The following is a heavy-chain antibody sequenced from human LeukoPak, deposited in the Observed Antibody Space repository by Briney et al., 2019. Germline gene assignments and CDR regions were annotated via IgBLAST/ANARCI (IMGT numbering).Heavy chain of an antibody. J-gene: IGHJ2*01. Sequence: PSETLSLTCTVSGGSISSSTHYWGWIRQPPGKGLEWIGNIYYRGSTYYNPSLKSRVTISVDTSKNQFSLKLSSVTAADTAVFYCAGQMGFPWYFDLWGRGTLVTVSS. V-gene: IGHV4-39*01. D-gene: IGHD5-24*01. CDR1: GGSISSSTHY. CDR2: IYYRGST. CDR3: AGQMGFPWYFDL.